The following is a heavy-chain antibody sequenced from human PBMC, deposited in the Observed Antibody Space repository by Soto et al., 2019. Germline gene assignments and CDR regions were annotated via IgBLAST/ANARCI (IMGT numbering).Heavy chain of an antibody. D-gene: IGHD4-17*01. CDR2: IFYSGST. J-gene: IGHJ4*02. CDR1: GGSISNYY. CDR3: ARGLTTIVSCHFDC. Sequence: SETLSLTCTVSGGSISNYYWSWIRQPPGKGLEWIGYIFYSGSTNYSPSLKSRVTISVDTSKNQFSLRLSSVTAADTSVYYCARGLTTIVSCHFDCWGQGTLVT. V-gene: IGHV4-59*01.